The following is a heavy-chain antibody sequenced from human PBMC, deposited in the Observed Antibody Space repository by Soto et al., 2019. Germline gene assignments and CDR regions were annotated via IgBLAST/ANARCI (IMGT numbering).Heavy chain of an antibody. V-gene: IGHV1-3*01. CDR2: INAGNGNT. J-gene: IGHJ5*02. Sequence: KASGYTFTSYAMHWVRQAPGQRLEWMGWINAGNGNTKYSQKFQGRVTITRDTSASTAYMELSSLRSEDTAVYYCARDRGGSGWPFGGFDPWGQGTLVTVSS. CDR1: GYTFTSYA. CDR3: ARDRGGSGWPFGGFDP. D-gene: IGHD6-19*01.